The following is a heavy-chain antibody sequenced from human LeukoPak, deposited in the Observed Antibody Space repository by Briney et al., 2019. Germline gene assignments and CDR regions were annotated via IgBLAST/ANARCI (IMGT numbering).Heavy chain of an antibody. D-gene: IGHD2-15*01. J-gene: IGHJ4*02. CDR3: AKGHVATGSLYYFDF. CDR1: GFTFVNYA. Sequence: GGSLRLSCAASGFTFVNYAMTWVRQAPGKGLQCVSTIINTGGDTYYADSVKGRFTISRDNSKNTLYLQMSSLRVEDTAIYYCAKGHVATGSLYYFDFWGQETLVTVSS. CDR2: IINTGGDT. V-gene: IGHV3-23*01.